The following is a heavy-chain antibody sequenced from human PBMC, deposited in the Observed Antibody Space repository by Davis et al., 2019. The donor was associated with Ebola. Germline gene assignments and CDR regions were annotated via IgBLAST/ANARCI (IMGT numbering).Heavy chain of an antibody. CDR3: ARGVAARPAE. D-gene: IGHD6-6*01. Sequence: ASVQVSCKTSGYTFTTYDINWVRQAPGQGLEWVGWMNPNSGNTAYAQKFQGRVTMTRDTSTSTVYMELSSLRSEDTAVYYCARGVAARPAEWGQGTLVTVSS. J-gene: IGHJ4*02. CDR2: MNPNSGNT. V-gene: IGHV1-8*01. CDR1: GYTFTTYD.